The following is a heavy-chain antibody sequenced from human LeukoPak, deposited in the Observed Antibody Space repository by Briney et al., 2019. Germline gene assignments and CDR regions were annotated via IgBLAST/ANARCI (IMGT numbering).Heavy chain of an antibody. J-gene: IGHJ5*02. CDR1: GFTFSSYA. V-gene: IGHV3-23*01. CDR3: ARSSGYTGYDDNWFDP. Sequence: PGGSLRLSCAASGFTFSSYAMSWVRQAPGKGLEWVSAISGSGGSTYYADSVKGRFTISRDNSKNTLYLQMNSLRAEDTALYYCARSSGYTGYDDNWFDPWGQGTLVIVSS. CDR2: ISGSGGST. D-gene: IGHD5-12*01.